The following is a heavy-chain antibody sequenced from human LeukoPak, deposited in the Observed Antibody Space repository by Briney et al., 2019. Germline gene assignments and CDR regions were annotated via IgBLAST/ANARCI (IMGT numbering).Heavy chain of an antibody. CDR3: ARDLDDVNGNYYYIPDY. J-gene: IGHJ4*02. CDR1: GFQFSRNG. D-gene: IGHD3-10*01. V-gene: IGHV3-30*02. Sequence: PGGSLRLSCAASGFQFSRNGMHWVRQAPGKGLGWVAFIRYDGSNKFYVDSVRGRFTISRDNSKNTLNLQMNSLRIEDTAVYYCARDLDDVNGNYYYIPDYWGQGMLATVSS. CDR2: IRYDGSNK.